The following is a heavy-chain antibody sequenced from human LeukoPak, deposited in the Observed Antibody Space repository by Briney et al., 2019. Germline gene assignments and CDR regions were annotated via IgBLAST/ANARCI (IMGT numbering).Heavy chain of an antibody. CDR2: INHSGST. J-gene: IGHJ5*02. CDR1: GGSFSAYY. D-gene: IGHD6-13*01. Sequence: SETLSLTCAVYGGSFSAYYWNWIRQPPGKGLEWIGEINHSGSTNYNPSLKSRVTISVDTSKNQFSLKLSSVTAADTAVYYCARAQQLGWFDPWGQGTLVTVSS. CDR3: ARAQQLGWFDP. V-gene: IGHV4-34*01.